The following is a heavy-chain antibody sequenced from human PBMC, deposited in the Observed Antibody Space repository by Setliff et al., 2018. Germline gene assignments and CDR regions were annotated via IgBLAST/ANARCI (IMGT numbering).Heavy chain of an antibody. Sequence: LRLSCATSGFTFSTHAMHWARQAPGKGLDWVAMIWSDGNTTYYADSVKGRFTVSRDNSKNTLYLQMNSLRVEDTAVYYCVTDPPFSGWSFDSWGQGTLVTVSS. CDR1: GFTFSTHA. D-gene: IGHD6-19*01. J-gene: IGHJ4*02. V-gene: IGHV3-33*01. CDR2: IWSDGNTT. CDR3: VTDPPFSGWSFDS.